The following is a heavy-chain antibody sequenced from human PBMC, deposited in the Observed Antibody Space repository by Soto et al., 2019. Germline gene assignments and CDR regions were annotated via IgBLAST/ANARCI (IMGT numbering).Heavy chain of an antibody. CDR2: ISYDGSNK. CDR3: AKDLAAPEEFDY. CDR1: GFTFSSYG. D-gene: IGHD6-13*01. J-gene: IGHJ4*02. Sequence: GGSLRLSCAASGFTFSSYGMHWARQAPGKGLEWVAVISYDGSNKYYADSVKGRFTISRDNSKNTLYLQMNSLRAEDTTVYYCAKDLAAPEEFDYWGQGTLVTAPQ. V-gene: IGHV3-30*18.